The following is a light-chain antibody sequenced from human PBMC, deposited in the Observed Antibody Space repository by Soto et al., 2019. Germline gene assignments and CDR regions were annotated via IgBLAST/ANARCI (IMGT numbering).Light chain of an antibody. CDR2: SAS. J-gene: IGKJ2*01. Sequence: DIQMTQSPTSLSAPVGDSVTINCRASQTNSSYLTWYQQQPGKAPKLLNYSASTLQTGVPSRFSGSGSGTDYTPTISSLQPADFATYFCQQTFKTPHTFGQGTKVDIK. V-gene: IGKV1-39*01. CDR3: QQTFKTPHT. CDR1: QTNSSY.